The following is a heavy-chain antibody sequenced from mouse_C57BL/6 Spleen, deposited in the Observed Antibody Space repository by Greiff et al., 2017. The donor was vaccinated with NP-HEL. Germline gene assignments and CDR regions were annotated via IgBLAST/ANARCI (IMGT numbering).Heavy chain of an antibody. D-gene: IGHD2-1*01. CDR2: IDPENGDT. CDR1: GFNIKDDY. V-gene: IGHV14-4*01. J-gene: IGHJ3*01. Sequence: EVQLVESGAELVRPGASVKLSCTASGFNIKDDYMHWVKQRPEQGLEWIGWIDPENGDTEYASKFQGKATITADTSSNTAYLQLSSLTSEDTAVYYCTTDYGNYGWFAYWGQGTLVTVSA. CDR3: TTDYGNYGWFAY.